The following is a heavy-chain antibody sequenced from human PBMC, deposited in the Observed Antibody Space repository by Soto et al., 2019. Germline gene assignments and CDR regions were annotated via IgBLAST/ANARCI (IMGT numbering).Heavy chain of an antibody. CDR1: GLTLSNYA. V-gene: IGHV3-30-3*01. D-gene: IGHD6-19*01. CDR3: ARVTQAVAADY. CDR2: ISYDGSNR. Sequence: QVQLVESGGGVVQPGRSLRLSCAASGLTLSNYAMHWVRQAPGKGLEWVAVISYDGSNRYYADSVKGRFTISRDNSKNTLYLQMNGLRGEDTAVYYWARVTQAVAADYGGQGTLVTVSS. J-gene: IGHJ4*02.